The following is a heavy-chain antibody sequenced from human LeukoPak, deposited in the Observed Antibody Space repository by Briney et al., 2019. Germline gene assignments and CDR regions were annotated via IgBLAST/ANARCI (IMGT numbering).Heavy chain of an antibody. V-gene: IGHV3-7*01. CDR2: IKEDGSEK. CDR3: ARRMTALTTGWFDP. Sequence: PGGSLRLSCAASGFAVSNYWMSWVRQAPGKGLECVANIKEDGSEKYYVDSVKGRFTISRDNSKNTLYLQMNSLRAEDTALYYCARRMTALTTGWFDPWGQGTLVTVSS. CDR1: GFAVSNYW. J-gene: IGHJ5*02. D-gene: IGHD4-11*01.